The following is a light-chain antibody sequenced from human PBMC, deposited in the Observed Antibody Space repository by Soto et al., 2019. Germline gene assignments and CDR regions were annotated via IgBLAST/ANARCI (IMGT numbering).Light chain of an antibody. CDR3: QQYYVSPPT. CDR2: WAS. Sequence: DITLTQSPDSLAVSLGERATFNCKSSQSVLYTSNNKNYLAWYQQKPGQSPKLLIYWASTRESGVPDRFSGSGAGTEFTLSISGLQAEDVAVYYCQQYYVSPPTFGQGTKVEIK. J-gene: IGKJ1*01. CDR1: QSVLYTSNNKNY. V-gene: IGKV4-1*01.